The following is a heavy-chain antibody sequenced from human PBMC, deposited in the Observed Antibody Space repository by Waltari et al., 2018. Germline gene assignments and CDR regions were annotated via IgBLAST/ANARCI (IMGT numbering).Heavy chain of an antibody. J-gene: IGHJ6*02. D-gene: IGHD3-3*01. CDR3: ARGYDCWSGYYQGYYYYGMDV. CDR1: GYTFTSYD. CDR2: RNANSGNT. Sequence: QVQLVQSGAEVKKPGASVKVSCKASGYTFTSYDINWVRQATGQGLEWMGWRNANSGNTDYAQKFQGRVTMTRNTSISTDYMERSSLRTEDTAVYYCARGYDCWSGYYQGYYYYGMDVWGQGTTVTVSS. V-gene: IGHV1-8*01.